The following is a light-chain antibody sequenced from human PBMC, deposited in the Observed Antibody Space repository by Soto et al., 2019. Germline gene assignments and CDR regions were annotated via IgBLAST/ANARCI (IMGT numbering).Light chain of an antibody. J-gene: IGKJ1*01. V-gene: IGKV1-8*01. CDR3: QQYNTYV. CDR2: DAS. CDR1: QGISSY. Sequence: AIRMTQSPSSFSASTGDRVTITCRAGQGISSYLAWYQQKPGKAPELLIYDASSLKSGVPSRFSGSGSGTEFTLTISDLQPGDFATYFCQQYNTYVFGQGTKVDNK.